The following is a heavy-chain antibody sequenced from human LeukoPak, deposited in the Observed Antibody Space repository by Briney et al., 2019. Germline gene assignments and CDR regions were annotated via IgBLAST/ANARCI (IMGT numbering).Heavy chain of an antibody. CDR1: GGSISSYY. J-gene: IGHJ3*02. Sequence: SETLSLTCTVSGGSISSYYWSWIRQPPGKGLEWIGYIYYSGSTNYNPSLKSRVTIAVDTSKNQFSLRLGSVTAADTVVYYCARHPGIAAAGTRAFDIWGQGTMVTVSS. CDR2: IYYSGST. D-gene: IGHD6-13*01. V-gene: IGHV4-59*08. CDR3: ARHPGIAAAGTRAFDI.